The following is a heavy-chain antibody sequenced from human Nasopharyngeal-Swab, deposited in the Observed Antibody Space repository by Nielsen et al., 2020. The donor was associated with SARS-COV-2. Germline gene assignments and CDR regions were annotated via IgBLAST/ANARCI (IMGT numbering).Heavy chain of an antibody. J-gene: IGHJ4*02. CDR3: ARGGGSYLHFDY. V-gene: IGHV3-21*01. CDR2: ISSSSSYI. Sequence: GASLKISCAASGSTFSSYSMNWVRQAPGKGLEWVSSISSSSSYIYYADSVKGRFTISRDNAKNSLYLQMNSPPPSSPPVYYCARGGGSYLHFDYWGQGTLVTVSS. CDR1: GSTFSSYS. D-gene: IGHD1-26*01.